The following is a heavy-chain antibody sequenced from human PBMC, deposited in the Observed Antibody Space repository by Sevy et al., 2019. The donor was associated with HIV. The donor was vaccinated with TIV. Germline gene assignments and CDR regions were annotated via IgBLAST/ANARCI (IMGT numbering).Heavy chain of an antibody. J-gene: IGHJ6*02. CDR3: AKDIAATAYYYDGLDV. V-gene: IGHV3-30-3*01. CDR1: GFIFSNSP. Sequence: GGSLRLSCAASGFIFSNSPLHWVRQAPGKGLDWVAVISIDGSDKYYADSVKGRFTISRDNSKNTLYLQMNSLRAEDTAIYFCAKDIAATAYYYDGLDVWGQGTTVTVSS. D-gene: IGHD6-13*01. CDR2: ISIDGSDK.